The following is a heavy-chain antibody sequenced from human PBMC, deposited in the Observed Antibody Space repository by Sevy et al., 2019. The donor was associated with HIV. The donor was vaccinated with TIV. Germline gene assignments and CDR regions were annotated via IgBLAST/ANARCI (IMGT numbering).Heavy chain of an antibody. D-gene: IGHD3-3*01. CDR3: AKDTGRRETITIFGVVISGPFGY. Sequence: GGSLRLSCAASGFTFSSYAMSWVRQAPGKGLEWVSAISGSGGSTYYADSVKGRFTISRDNSKNTLYLQMNSLRAEDTAVYYCAKDTGRRETITIFGVVISGPFGYWGQGTLVTVSS. J-gene: IGHJ4*02. CDR1: GFTFSSYA. V-gene: IGHV3-23*01. CDR2: ISGSGGST.